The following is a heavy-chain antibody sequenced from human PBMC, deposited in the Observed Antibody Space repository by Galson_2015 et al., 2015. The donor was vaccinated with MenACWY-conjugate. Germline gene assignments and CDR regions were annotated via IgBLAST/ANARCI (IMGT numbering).Heavy chain of an antibody. D-gene: IGHD1-1*01. V-gene: IGHV3-74*01. CDR1: GFTFNNYW. Sequence: SLRLSCAASGFTFNNYWMHWVRQPPGKGLEWISYIKADGSFSNYADSVKGRFTISTDNAKNMVYLQMDGLGDEDTAVYFCARDNNWSFDSWGQGILVTVSS. CDR3: ARDNNWSFDS. CDR2: IKADGSFS. J-gene: IGHJ4*02.